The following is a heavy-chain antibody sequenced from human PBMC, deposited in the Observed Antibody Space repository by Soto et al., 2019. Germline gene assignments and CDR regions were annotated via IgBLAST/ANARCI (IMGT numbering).Heavy chain of an antibody. D-gene: IGHD2-2*01. Sequence: QVQLVESGGGVVQPGRSLRLSCAASGFTFSSYAMHWVRQAPGKGLEWVAVISYDGSNKYYADSVKGRFTISRDNSKNTXXLQMNSLRAEDTAVYYCARDRLGYCISTSCYPNDYWGQGTLVTVSS. CDR2: ISYDGSNK. CDR1: GFTFSSYA. J-gene: IGHJ4*02. V-gene: IGHV3-30-3*01. CDR3: ARDRLGYCISTSCYPNDY.